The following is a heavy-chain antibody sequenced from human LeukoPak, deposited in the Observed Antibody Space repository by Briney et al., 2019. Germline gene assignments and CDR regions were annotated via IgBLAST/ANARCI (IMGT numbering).Heavy chain of an antibody. Sequence: SETLSLTCAVYGGSFSGYYWSWIRQPPGKGLEWIGEIYHSGSTNYNPSLKSRVTISVDKSKNQFSLKLSSVTAADTAVYYCARLPDPWGQGTLVTVSS. CDR3: ARLPDP. V-gene: IGHV4-34*01. J-gene: IGHJ5*02. CDR1: GGSFSGYY. CDR2: IYHSGST.